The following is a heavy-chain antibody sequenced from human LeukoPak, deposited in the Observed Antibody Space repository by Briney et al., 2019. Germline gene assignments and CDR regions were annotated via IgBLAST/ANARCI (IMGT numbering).Heavy chain of an antibody. CDR3: ARSLSDLDY. Sequence: QSWESLTLSCTASGFIFYSYAMSWVRQAPGKGLEWVSAISCSGGGTYYADSGKGRCTISRDNSKNTLYLQMNSLRAEDTALYYCARSLSDLDYWGQGTLVTVSS. D-gene: IGHD3-3*02. J-gene: IGHJ4*02. V-gene: IGHV3-23*01. CDR1: GFIFYSYA. CDR2: ISCSGGGT.